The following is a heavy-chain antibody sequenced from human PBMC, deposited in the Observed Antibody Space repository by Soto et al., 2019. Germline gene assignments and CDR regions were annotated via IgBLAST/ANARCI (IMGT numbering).Heavy chain of an antibody. CDR3: ASRRGGSGTNCFDP. J-gene: IGHJ5*02. V-gene: IGHV1-69*01. CDR2: IIPIFGTA. Sequence: QVQLVQSGAEVKKPGSSVKVSCTASGGTFSSYAISWVRQAPGHGLEWMGGIIPIFGTANYAQKFQGRVTITADESTSTAYMELGSLRSEDTAVYYCASRRGGSGTNCFDPWGQGTLVTVSS. CDR1: GGTFSSYA. D-gene: IGHD3-10*01.